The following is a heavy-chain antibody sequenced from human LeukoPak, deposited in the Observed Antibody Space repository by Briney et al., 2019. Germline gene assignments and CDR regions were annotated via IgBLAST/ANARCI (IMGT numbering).Heavy chain of an antibody. Sequence: SETLSLTCAAYGGSFSGYYWSWIRQSPGKGLEWIGEITHSGSTNCNPSLKSQVTISVDTSKNQFSLKLNSATAADTAVYYCARAARGLSYYFDYCGQGTLVTVSS. V-gene: IGHV4-34*01. CDR1: GGSFSGYY. CDR3: ARAARGLSYYFDY. D-gene: IGHD4-17*01. J-gene: IGHJ4*02. CDR2: ITHSGST.